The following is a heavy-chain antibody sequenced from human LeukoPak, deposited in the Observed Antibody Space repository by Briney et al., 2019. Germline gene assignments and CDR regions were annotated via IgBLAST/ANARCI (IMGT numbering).Heavy chain of an antibody. Sequence: SETLSLTCTVSGGSISNYYWSWIRQPPGKGLEWIGYIYYSGSTNYNPSLKSRVTISVDTSKNQFSLKLSSVTAADTAVYYCARGSPVGHYWGQGTLVTVSS. D-gene: IGHD3/OR15-3a*01. CDR3: ARGSPVGHY. CDR2: IYYSGST. J-gene: IGHJ4*02. CDR1: GGSISNYY. V-gene: IGHV4-59*01.